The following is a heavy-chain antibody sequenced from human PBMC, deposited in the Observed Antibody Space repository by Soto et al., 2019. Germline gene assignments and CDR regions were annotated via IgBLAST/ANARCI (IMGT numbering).Heavy chain of an antibody. CDR2: ITWNSGTI. J-gene: IGHJ5*01. Sequence: VQLVESGGGLVQPGRSLRLSCAASGFTFDDYAMHWVRQVPGKGLEWVSGITWNSGTIGYADSVKGRFTISRDNGRNSLYLQINSLRADDTALYYCSKANYDRSGYDSWGHGTPVTVSS. CDR1: GFTFDDYA. D-gene: IGHD3-22*01. V-gene: IGHV3-9*01. CDR3: SKANYDRSGYDS.